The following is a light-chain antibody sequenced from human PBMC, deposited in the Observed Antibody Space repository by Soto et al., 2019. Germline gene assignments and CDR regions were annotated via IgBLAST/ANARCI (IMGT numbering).Light chain of an antibody. CDR3: SSYAGSVNPYV. CDR2: EVT. Sequence: QSALTQPPSASGSPGQSVTISCTGTSGDVGGYDYVSWYQQHPGKAPKLMIYEVTKRPLGVPDRFSGSKSGNTASLTVSGLHAEDEDDYYCSSYAGSVNPYVFGTGTKLTVL. J-gene: IGLJ1*01. V-gene: IGLV2-8*01. CDR1: SGDVGGYDY.